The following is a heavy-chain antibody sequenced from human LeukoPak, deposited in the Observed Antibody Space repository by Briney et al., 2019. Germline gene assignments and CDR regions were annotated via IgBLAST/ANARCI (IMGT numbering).Heavy chain of an antibody. D-gene: IGHD3-3*01. CDR3: ARATSPGKILFGVVITHYFDY. Sequence: PSETLSLTCTVSGGSISSYYWSWIRQPAGKGLEWIGRIYTSGSTNYNPSLKSRVTMSVDTSKNQFSLKLSSVTAADTAVYYCARATSPGKILFGVVITHYFDYWGQGTLVTVSS. CDR1: GGSISSYY. J-gene: IGHJ4*02. V-gene: IGHV4-4*07. CDR2: IYTSGST.